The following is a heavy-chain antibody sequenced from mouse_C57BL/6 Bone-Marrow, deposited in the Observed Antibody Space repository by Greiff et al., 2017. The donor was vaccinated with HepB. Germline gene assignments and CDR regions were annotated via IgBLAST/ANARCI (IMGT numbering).Heavy chain of an antibody. V-gene: IGHV14-2*01. CDR2: IDPEDGET. CDR1: GFNIKDYY. Sequence: VQLQQSGAELVKPGASVKLSCTASGFNIKDYYMHWVKQRTEQGLEWIGRIDPEDGETKYAPKFQGKATITADKSSNTAYMQLSSLTSEDTAVYYCALYYGSSYKFAYWGQGTLVTVSA. J-gene: IGHJ3*01. CDR3: ALYYGSSYKFAY. D-gene: IGHD1-1*01.